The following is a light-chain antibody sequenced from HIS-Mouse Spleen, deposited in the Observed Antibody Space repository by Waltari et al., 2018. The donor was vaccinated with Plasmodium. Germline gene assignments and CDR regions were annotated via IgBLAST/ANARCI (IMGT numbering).Light chain of an antibody. CDR1: KLGHKY. CDR2: QDS. Sequence: SYQLTPPPSVSVSPGQTASITCSGDKLGHKYACWYQQKPGQSPVLVIYQDSKRPSGIPERFSGSNSGNTATLTISGTQAMDEADYYCQAWDSSTVVFGGGTKLTVL. CDR3: QAWDSSTVV. J-gene: IGLJ2*01. V-gene: IGLV3-1*01.